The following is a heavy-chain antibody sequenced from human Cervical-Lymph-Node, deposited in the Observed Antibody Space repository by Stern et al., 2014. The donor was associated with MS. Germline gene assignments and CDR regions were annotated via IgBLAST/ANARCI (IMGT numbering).Heavy chain of an antibody. J-gene: IGHJ5*02. Sequence: VQLVESGADVKKPGSSVRVSCKTSGGISWLRQAPGQGLEWMGGIIPFVGTANYAQTFQGRLTITADTSTNTTYMELSSPRSDDTAVYYCARGAGDNWFDPWGQGTLVSVSS. CDR3: ARGAGDNWFDP. V-gene: IGHV1-69*06. D-gene: IGHD3-10*01. CDR2: IIPFVGTA. CDR1: GG.